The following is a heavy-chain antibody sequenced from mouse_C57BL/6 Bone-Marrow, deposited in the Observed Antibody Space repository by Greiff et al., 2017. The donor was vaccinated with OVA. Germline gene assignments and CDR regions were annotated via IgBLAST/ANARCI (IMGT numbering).Heavy chain of an antibody. J-gene: IGHJ4*01. CDR2: IYPRDGST. Sequence: VQLQQSDAELVKPGASVKISCKVSGYTFTDHTIHWMKQRPEQGLEWIGYIYPRDGSTKYNEEFKGKATLTADKSSSTAYMQLNSLTSEDSAVYFCARDPYYYGSGYAMDDWGQGTSVTVSS. V-gene: IGHV1-78*01. CDR3: ARDPYYYGSGYAMDD. D-gene: IGHD1-1*01. CDR1: GYTFTDHT.